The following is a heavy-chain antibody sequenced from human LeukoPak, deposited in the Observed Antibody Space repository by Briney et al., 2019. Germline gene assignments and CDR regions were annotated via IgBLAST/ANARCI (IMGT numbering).Heavy chain of an antibody. D-gene: IGHD1-26*01. CDR2: ISANGDTT. CDR1: GFTFSTYA. V-gene: IGHV3-23*01. J-gene: IGHJ4*02. Sequence: PGGSLRLSCAASGFTFSTYALSWVRQAPGKGLEWVSAISANGDTTYYADSVRGRFTISRDNSKSTLYLHMNSLRAEDTAVYYCANWQSGSRVFFDYWGQGTLVTVSS. CDR3: ANWQSGSRVFFDY.